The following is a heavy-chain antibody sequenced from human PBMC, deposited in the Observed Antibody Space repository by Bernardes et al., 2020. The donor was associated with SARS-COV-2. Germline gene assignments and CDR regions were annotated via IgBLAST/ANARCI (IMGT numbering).Heavy chain of an antibody. CDR3: AKSSWFGEPIGD. Sequence: SLSLSCAASGFTFDDYAMHWVRQAPGKGLEWVSGISWNSGSIGYADSVKGRFTISRDNAKNSLYLQMNSLRAEDTALYYCAKSSWFGEPIGDWGQGTLVTVSS. V-gene: IGHV3-9*01. CDR2: ISWNSGSI. J-gene: IGHJ4*02. CDR1: GFTFDDYA. D-gene: IGHD3-10*01.